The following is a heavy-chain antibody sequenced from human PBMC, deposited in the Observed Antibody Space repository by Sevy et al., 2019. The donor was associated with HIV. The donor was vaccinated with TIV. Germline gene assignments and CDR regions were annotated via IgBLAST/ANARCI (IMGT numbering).Heavy chain of an antibody. CDR1: GFTFSNYW. D-gene: IGHD1-7*01. Sequence: GGSLRLSCAASGFTFSNYWMNWVRRAPGKGLEWVANIKHDGSVTYYADSVKGRFTLSRDDIKNSLSLQMNSLRAEDTAVYYCARGGPLVDGTLIPWGMDVWGQGTTVTVSS. J-gene: IGHJ6*02. CDR2: IKHDGSVT. CDR3: ARGGPLVDGTLIPWGMDV. V-gene: IGHV3-7*01.